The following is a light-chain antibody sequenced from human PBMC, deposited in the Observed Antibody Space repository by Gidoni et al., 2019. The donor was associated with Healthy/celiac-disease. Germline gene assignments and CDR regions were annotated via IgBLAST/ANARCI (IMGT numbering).Light chain of an antibody. Sequence: DIVLTQSPGTLSLSPGERATLSCRASQSVSSSYLAWYQQKPGQAPRLLIYGASSRATGIPDRCSGSGSGTDFTLTISRLEPEDFAVYYCQQYGSSPPGTFGQGTRLEIK. CDR3: QQYGSSPPGT. CDR1: QSVSSSY. V-gene: IGKV3-20*01. CDR2: GAS. J-gene: IGKJ5*01.